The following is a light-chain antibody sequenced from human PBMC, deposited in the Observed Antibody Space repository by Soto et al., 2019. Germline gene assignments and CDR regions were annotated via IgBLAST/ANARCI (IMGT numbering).Light chain of an antibody. CDR1: QSVSGS. Sequence: VSTPSPVPLSLTTGGRASLSCRASQSVSGSYFAWYQQKPGQAPRLLMSGAATRVTGIPARFSGSGSGTEVTLTISSLQSEDFAVYYCQQYNNWPQMTFGQGTRLEIK. V-gene: IGKV3-15*01. CDR3: QQYNNWPQMT. CDR2: GAA. J-gene: IGKJ5*01.